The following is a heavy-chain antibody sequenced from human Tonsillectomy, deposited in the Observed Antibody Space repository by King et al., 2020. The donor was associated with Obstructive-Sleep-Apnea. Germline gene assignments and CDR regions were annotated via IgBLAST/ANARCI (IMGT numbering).Heavy chain of an antibody. V-gene: IGHV4-34*01. CDR1: GGSFSGYY. D-gene: IGHD2-2*01. CDR2: INHSGST. CDR3: ASSDVVPAASGGENWFDP. J-gene: IGHJ5*02. Sequence: QVQLQQWGAGLLKPSKTLSLTCAVYGGSFSGYYWSWIRQPPGKGLEWIGEINHSGSTNYNPSLESRVTMSVEPSKNQFSLQLSSVTAADTAVYYCASSDVVPAASGGENWFDPWGQGTLVTVSS.